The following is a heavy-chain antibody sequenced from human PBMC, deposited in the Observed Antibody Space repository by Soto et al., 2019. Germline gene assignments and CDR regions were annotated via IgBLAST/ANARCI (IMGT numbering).Heavy chain of an antibody. CDR1: GSSVSNSNW. CDR3: ARNGIYYYYMDV. Sequence: QVQLQESGPGLVKPSGTLSLTCVVSGSSVSNSNWWTWVRQPPGKGLEWIGEIYHTGDTNYNPSLVSRVTLSIDKSRNQFSLRLGSGTAADTAVYFCARNGIYYYYMDVWGRGTTVTVSS. V-gene: IGHV4-4*02. CDR2: IYHTGDT. D-gene: IGHD1-1*01. J-gene: IGHJ6*03.